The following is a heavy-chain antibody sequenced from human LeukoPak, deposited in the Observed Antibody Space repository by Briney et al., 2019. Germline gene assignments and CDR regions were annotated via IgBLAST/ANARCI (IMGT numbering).Heavy chain of an antibody. D-gene: IGHD3-10*01. CDR1: GFTFTSHS. J-gene: IGHJ4*02. CDR2: ISGLSSYI. CDR3: ARSSGLEAGACHF. V-gene: IGHV3-21*01. Sequence: GGSLRLSCAASGFTFTSHSVNWVRQAPGKGLQWFSSISGLSSYIFYADSVRGRFTISRDNAKNSVYLQMHSLTAEDTAVYYCARSSGLEAGACHFWGQGTLVTVSS.